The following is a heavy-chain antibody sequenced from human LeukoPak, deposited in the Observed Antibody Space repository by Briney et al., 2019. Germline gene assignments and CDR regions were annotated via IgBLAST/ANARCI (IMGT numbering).Heavy chain of an antibody. CDR2: ISGSGDST. V-gene: IGHV3-23*01. Sequence: PGASLRLSCAASGFTFSSYAMSWVRHAPGKGLEWVSTISGSGDSTYYADSVKGRFTISRDNSKNTLYLQMNSLRADDTAVYYCAKGRSGVVVAALNYWGQGTPVTVSS. J-gene: IGHJ4*02. D-gene: IGHD2-15*01. CDR3: AKGRSGVVVAALNY. CDR1: GFTFSSYA.